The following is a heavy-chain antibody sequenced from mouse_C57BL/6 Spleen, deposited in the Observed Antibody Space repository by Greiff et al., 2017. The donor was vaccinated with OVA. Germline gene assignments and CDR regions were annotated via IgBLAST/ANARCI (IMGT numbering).Heavy chain of an antibody. J-gene: IGHJ1*03. CDR3: TRITTVVATDFDV. Sequence: EVMLVESGGGLVQPGGSMKLSCAASGFTFSDAWMDWVRQSPEKGLEWVAEIRNKANNHATYYAESVKGRFTISRDDSKSSVYLQMNSLRAEDTGIYYCTRITTVVATDFDVWGTGTTVTVSS. CDR1: GFTFSDAW. D-gene: IGHD1-1*01. CDR2: IRNKANNHAT. V-gene: IGHV6-6*01.